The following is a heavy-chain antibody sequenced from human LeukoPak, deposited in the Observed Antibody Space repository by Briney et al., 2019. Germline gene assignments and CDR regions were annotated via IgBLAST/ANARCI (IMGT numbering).Heavy chain of an antibody. CDR2: ISDDGNKK. CDR3: AKDSRNYYFDY. Sequence: PGGSLRLSCGASGFTFTIYGVHWVRQAPGKGLEWVAVISDDGNKKYYADSVKGRFTISRDNSKNTVYLQMNSLRAEDTAMYYCAKDSRNYYFDYWGQGTLVIVSS. V-gene: IGHV3-30*18. J-gene: IGHJ4*02. CDR1: GFTFTIYG.